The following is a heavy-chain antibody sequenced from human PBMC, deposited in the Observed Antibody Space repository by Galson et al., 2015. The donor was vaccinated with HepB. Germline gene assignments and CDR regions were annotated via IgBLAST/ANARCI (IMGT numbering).Heavy chain of an antibody. CDR2: INQDGSKI. J-gene: IGHJ4*02. CDR1: GFTFGTYW. V-gene: IGHV3-7*01. D-gene: IGHD6-13*01. CDR3: ARAPFGSSSY. Sequence: SLRLSCAGSGFTFGTYWMNWVRQAPGKGLEWVANINQDGSKIYYVDSVKGRFTISRDNAKNSVYLQMNSLRPEDTAVYYCARAPFGSSSYWGQGTLVTVYS.